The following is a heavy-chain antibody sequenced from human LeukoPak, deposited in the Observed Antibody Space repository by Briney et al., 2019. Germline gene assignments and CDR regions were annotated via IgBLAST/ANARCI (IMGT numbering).Heavy chain of an antibody. J-gene: IGHJ6*02. Sequence: LRLXXXXSGFXXSDYYMTWIRQAPGKGLEWISYISSTGSTIYYADSVQGRFTISRDSSKKSWYPQMDSLRGEDTAVYYCARGYKKTYYGLDLWGHGTAVTVSS. D-gene: IGHD5-18*01. CDR1: GFXXSDYY. V-gene: IGHV3-11*01. CDR3: ARGYKKTYYGLDL. CDR2: ISSTGSTI.